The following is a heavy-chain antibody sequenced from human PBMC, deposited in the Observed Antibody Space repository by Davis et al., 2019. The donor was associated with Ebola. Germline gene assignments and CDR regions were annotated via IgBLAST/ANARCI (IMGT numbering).Heavy chain of an antibody. J-gene: IGHJ6*02. CDR2: TTHSGIT. V-gene: IGHV4-34*01. CDR1: GGTFSDYY. D-gene: IGHD3-3*01. Sequence: MPSETLSLTCAVYGGTFSDYYYYWIRQTPGKGLEWIGETTHSGITNYNPSLKSRVTISVDTSKNQFSLKLSSVTAADTAVYYCARPRSVTIFGVVIADYYYYGMDVWGQGTTVTVSS. CDR3: ARPRSVTIFGVVIADYYYYGMDV.